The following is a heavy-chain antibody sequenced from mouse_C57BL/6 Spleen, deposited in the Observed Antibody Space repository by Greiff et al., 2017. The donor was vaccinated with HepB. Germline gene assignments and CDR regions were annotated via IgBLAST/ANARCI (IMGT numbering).Heavy chain of an antibody. J-gene: IGHJ1*03. D-gene: IGHD2-3*01. CDR1: GFTFSSYG. V-gene: IGHV5-6*01. Sequence: EVKLMESGGDLVKPGGSLKLSCAASGFTFSSYGMSWVRQTPDKRLEWVATISSGGSYTYYPDSVKGRFTSSRDNAKNTLYLQMSSLKSEDTAMYYCARQDDHWYFDVWGTGTTVTVSS. CDR2: ISSGGSYT. CDR3: ARQDDHWYFDV.